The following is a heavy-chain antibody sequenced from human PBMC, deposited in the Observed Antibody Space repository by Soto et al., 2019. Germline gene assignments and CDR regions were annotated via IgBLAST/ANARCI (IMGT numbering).Heavy chain of an antibody. Sequence: QVQLVQSGDEGKKPGSSVKVSCQASGGTFSSYAISWVRQAHGQGREWMGGIIPICGTANYAQKVQGRDTITADKSTSTAYMELSSLRSEDTAVYYCARVLAARPEYFDYWGQGTLVTVSS. CDR3: ARVLAARPEYFDY. CDR2: IIPICGTA. V-gene: IGHV1-69*06. CDR1: GGTFSSYA. J-gene: IGHJ4*02. D-gene: IGHD6-6*01.